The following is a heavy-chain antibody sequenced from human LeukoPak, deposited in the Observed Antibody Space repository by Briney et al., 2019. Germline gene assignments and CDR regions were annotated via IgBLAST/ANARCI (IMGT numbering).Heavy chain of an antibody. Sequence: GGSLRLSCAASGFTFSSYAMSWVRQAPGKGLEWASAISGSGGSTYYADSVKGRFTISRDNSKNTLYLQMNSLRVEDTAVYYCAKEGSYYDYVWGSYRPFDYWGQGTLVTVSS. CDR1: GFTFSSYA. V-gene: IGHV3-23*01. J-gene: IGHJ4*02. CDR3: AKEGSYYDYVWGSYRPFDY. D-gene: IGHD3-16*02. CDR2: ISGSGGST.